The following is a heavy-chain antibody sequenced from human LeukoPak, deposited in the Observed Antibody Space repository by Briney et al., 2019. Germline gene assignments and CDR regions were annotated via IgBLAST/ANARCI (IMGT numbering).Heavy chain of an antibody. D-gene: IGHD6-13*01. V-gene: IGHV1-69*01. J-gene: IGHJ4*02. CDR3: ARGRLAAARDYFDY. CDR1: GGTFSSYA. CDR2: IIPIFGTA. Sequence: ASVKVSCKASGGTFSSYAISWVRQAPGQGLEWRGGIIPIFGTANYAQKFQGRVTITADESTSTAYMELSSLRSEDTAVYYCARGRLAAARDYFDYWGQGTLVTVSS.